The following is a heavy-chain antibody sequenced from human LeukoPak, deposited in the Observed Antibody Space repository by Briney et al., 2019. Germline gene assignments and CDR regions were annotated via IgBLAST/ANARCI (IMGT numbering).Heavy chain of an antibody. CDR1: GGSISGYY. J-gene: IGHJ5*02. CDR3: ARYPYYYSSGGFDP. Sequence: PSETLSLTCSVSGGSISGYYWSWIRQPAGKGLEWIGRIYTTGSTNYNPSLKSRVTISVDTSKNQFSLKLSSVTAADTAVYYCARYPYYYSSGGFDPWGQGTLVTVSS. V-gene: IGHV4-4*07. D-gene: IGHD3-10*01. CDR2: IYTTGST.